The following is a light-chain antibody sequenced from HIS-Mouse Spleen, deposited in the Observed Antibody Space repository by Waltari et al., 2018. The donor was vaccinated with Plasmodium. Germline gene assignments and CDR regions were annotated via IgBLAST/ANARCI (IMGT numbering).Light chain of an antibody. CDR3: QQRSNWPLT. Sequence: IVLTQSPATLSLSPGERATLSCRASQSVSSYLAWYQQKPGQAPRLLIYDASNRATGIPARFSGSGSGTDVTLTISSREPEDFAVYYCQQRSNWPLTFGGGTKVEIK. V-gene: IGKV3-11*01. J-gene: IGKJ4*01. CDR1: QSVSSY. CDR2: DAS.